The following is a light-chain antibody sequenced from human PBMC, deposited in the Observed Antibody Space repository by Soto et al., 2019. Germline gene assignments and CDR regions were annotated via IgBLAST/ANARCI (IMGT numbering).Light chain of an antibody. Sequence: EIVMTQSPATLSVSPGERATLSCRASQSVSNNLAWYQQKPGQAPRLLIYGVSIRATGVPARFSGSGSGTEFTLTISSLQSEDFAIYYCQQYNNWPPWTFGQGTKVEIK. V-gene: IGKV3-15*01. CDR3: QQYNNWPPWT. J-gene: IGKJ1*01. CDR1: QSVSNN. CDR2: GVS.